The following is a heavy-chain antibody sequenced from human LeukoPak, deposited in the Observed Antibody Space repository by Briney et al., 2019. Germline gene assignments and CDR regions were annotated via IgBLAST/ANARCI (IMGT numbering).Heavy chain of an antibody. D-gene: IGHD3-9*01. J-gene: IGHJ4*02. CDR2: IKSKTDGGTT. CDR3: TTRENYDILTGYYRKRFDY. CDR1: GFTFSNAW. Sequence: PGGSLRLSCAASGFTFSNAWMSWVRQAPGKGLEWVGRIKSKTDGGTTDYAAPVKGRFTISRDDSKNTLYLQMNSLKTEDTAVYYCTTRENYDILTGYYRKRFDYWGQGTLVTVSS. V-gene: IGHV3-15*01.